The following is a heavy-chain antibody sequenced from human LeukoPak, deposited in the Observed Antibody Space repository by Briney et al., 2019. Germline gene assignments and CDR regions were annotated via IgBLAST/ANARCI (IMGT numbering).Heavy chain of an antibody. CDR1: GFTFSNYW. CDR2: ITTSDGNT. J-gene: IGHJ4*02. CDR3: AKDGGLWVSAHWGDS. D-gene: IGHD7-27*01. Sequence: GGSLRLSRAASGFTFSNYWMHWVRQAPGKGLEWVSTITTSDGNTYYADSVKGRFTVSRDNSKNTLYLQMNSLRAEDTAVYYCAKDGGLWVSAHWGDSWGRGTLVTVSS. V-gene: IGHV3-23*01.